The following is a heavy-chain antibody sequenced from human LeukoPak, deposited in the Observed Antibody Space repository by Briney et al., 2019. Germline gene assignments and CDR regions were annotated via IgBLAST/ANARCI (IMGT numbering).Heavy chain of an antibody. Sequence: PSETLSLTRAVYGGSISSTYDHWDWIRQSPGKGLEWLGSIRYSGTTYYNPSLKGRVTMFVDTSNNQFSLRLRSVTAADTAVYYCARRLHYFDYWGQGSLVTVSS. J-gene: IGHJ4*02. CDR2: IRYSGTT. V-gene: IGHV4-39*01. CDR3: ARRLHYFDY. D-gene: IGHD2-21*02. CDR1: GGSISSTYDH.